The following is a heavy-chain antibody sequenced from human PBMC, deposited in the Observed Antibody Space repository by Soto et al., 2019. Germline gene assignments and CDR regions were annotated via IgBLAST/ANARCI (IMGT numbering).Heavy chain of an antibody. D-gene: IGHD5-18*01. CDR2: ISWNSGHI. Sequence: EVQLVESGGGLVQPGRSLRLSCAASGFTFDDYAMHWVRQVPGKGLEWVSGISWNSGHIGYADSVKGRFTISRDNAKNSLYLQMNSLRAEDTALYYCAKLGGYSYGAFDYWGQGTLVTVSS. CDR3: AKLGGYSYGAFDY. J-gene: IGHJ4*02. CDR1: GFTFDDYA. V-gene: IGHV3-9*01.